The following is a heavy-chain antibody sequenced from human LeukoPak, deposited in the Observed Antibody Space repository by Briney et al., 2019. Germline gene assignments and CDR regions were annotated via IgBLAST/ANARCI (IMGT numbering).Heavy chain of an antibody. CDR2: MDPSGSQT. D-gene: IGHD1-1*01. Sequence: FTSSASGFTFNGSWMNWVRQAPGKGLEWVANMDPSGSQTRYVDSVKGRFTISKDDPGTSLYLEMRSLRAEDTAIYYCAVWTSGNYWGQGALVTVSS. CDR3: AVWTSGNY. CDR1: GFTFNGSW. J-gene: IGHJ4*02. V-gene: IGHV3-7*01.